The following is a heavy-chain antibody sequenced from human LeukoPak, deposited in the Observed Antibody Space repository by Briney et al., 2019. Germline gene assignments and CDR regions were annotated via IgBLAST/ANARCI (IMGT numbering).Heavy chain of an antibody. Sequence: GESLRLSCAASGFTFSNYWMNWVRPAPGKGLEWVATIKEDGSQKYYVDSVRGRFTISRDNARNSLYLQLNSLRAEDTAVYYCARRFYGSSWPYYYYGMDVWGQGTTVTVSS. V-gene: IGHV3-7*01. CDR3: ARRFYGSSWPYYYYGMDV. CDR2: IKEDGSQK. J-gene: IGHJ6*02. D-gene: IGHD6-13*01. CDR1: GFTFSNYW.